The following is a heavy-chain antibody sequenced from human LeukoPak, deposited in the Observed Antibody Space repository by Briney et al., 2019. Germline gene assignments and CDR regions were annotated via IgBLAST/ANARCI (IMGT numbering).Heavy chain of an antibody. CDR3: ARDNYYGSGSYPPLDY. J-gene: IGHJ4*02. D-gene: IGHD3-10*01. Sequence: PGGSLRLSCAASGFTFSSYWMSWVRQAPGKGLEWVANIKQDGSEKYYVDSVKGRFTISRENAKNSLYLQMNSLRGEDTAVYYCARDNYYGSGSYPPLDYWGQGTLVTVSS. CDR2: IKQDGSEK. V-gene: IGHV3-7*01. CDR1: GFTFSSYW.